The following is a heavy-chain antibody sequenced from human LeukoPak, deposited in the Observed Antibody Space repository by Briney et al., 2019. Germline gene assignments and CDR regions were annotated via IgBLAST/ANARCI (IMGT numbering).Heavy chain of an antibody. CDR2: IYHSGST. V-gene: IGHV4-38-2*01. CDR1: GYSISSGYY. CDR3: ATGAAGTWYYHYGMDV. Sequence: SETLSLTCAVSGYSISSGYYWGWIRQPPGKGLEWIGSIYHSGSTYYNPSLKSRVTISVDTSKNQFSLKLSSVTAADTAVYYCATGAAGTWYYHYGMDVWGKGTTVTVSS. D-gene: IGHD6-13*01. J-gene: IGHJ6*04.